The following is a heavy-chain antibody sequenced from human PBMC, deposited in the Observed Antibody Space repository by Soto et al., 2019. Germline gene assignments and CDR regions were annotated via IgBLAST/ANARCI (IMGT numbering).Heavy chain of an antibody. V-gene: IGHV4-59*01. J-gene: IGHJ4*02. CDR1: GGSIISDY. CDR2: ISYSGST. CDR3: ARVLSGTSLFDY. D-gene: IGHD1-26*01. Sequence: SETLSLTCTVSGGSIISDYWSWIRQPPGKGLEWIGYISYSGSTNYNPSLKSLVTISVDTSKNQFSLKLSSVTAADTAVYYCARVLSGTSLFDYWGQETLVTVSS.